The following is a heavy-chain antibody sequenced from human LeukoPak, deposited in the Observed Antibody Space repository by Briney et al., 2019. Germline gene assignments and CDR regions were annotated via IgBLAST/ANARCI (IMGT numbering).Heavy chain of an antibody. CDR2: IKEDGSEK. J-gene: IGHJ4*02. V-gene: IGHV3-7*05. CDR3: ARTRHGYWGY. D-gene: IGHD5-18*01. CDR1: GFTFSSYL. Sequence: GGSLRLSGAASGFTFSSYLMSWVRQAPGKGLEWVANIKEDGSEKNYVDSVKGRFTISRDNAKNSLYLHMNSLRAEDTAVYYCARTRHGYWGYWGQGTLVTVSS.